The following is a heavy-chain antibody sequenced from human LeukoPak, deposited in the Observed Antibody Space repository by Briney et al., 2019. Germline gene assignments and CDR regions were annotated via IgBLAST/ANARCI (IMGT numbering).Heavy chain of an antibody. Sequence: TGGSLRLSCAASGFTFSSYAMHWVRQAPGKGLECVAVISYEGSNKYHADSVKGRFTISRDNSRNTLYLRMNSLRAEDTAVYYCARGGGNSDYYYYMDVWGKGTTVTVSS. D-gene: IGHD4-23*01. CDR2: ISYEGSNK. V-gene: IGHV3-30-3*01. CDR3: ARGGGNSDYYYYMDV. CDR1: GFTFSSYA. J-gene: IGHJ6*03.